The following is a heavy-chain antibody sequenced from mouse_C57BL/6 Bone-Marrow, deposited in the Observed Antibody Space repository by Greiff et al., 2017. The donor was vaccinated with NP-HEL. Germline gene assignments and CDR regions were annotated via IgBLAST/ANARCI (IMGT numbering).Heavy chain of an antibody. V-gene: IGHV1-26*01. D-gene: IGHD1-1*01. J-gene: IGHJ4*01. CDR3: AREEVYYYGSSPHYAMDY. CDR2: INPNNGGT. Sequence: EVQLQQSGPELVKPGASVKISCKASGYTFTDYYMNWVKQSHGKSLEWIGDINPNNGGTSYNQKFKGKATLTVDKSSSTAYMELRSLTSEDSAVYYCAREEVYYYGSSPHYAMDYWGQGTSVTVSS. CDR1: GYTFTDYY.